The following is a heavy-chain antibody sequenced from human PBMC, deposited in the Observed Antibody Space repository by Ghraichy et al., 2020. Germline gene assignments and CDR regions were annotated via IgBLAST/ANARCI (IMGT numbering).Heavy chain of an antibody. CDR2: IYYSGST. J-gene: IGHJ6*02. V-gene: IGHV4-30-4*01. CDR1: GGSISSGDYY. Sequence: SETLSLTCTVSGGSISSGDYYWSWIRQPPGKGLEWIGYIYYSGSTYYNPSLKSRVTISVDTSKNQFSLKLSSVTAADTAVYYCARDRWALGYCSSTSCYSDGMDVWGQGTTVTVSS. CDR3: ARDRWALGYCSSTSCYSDGMDV. D-gene: IGHD2-2*01.